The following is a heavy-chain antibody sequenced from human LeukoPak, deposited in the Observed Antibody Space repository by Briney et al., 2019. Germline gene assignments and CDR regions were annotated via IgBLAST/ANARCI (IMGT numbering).Heavy chain of an antibody. CDR3: ARSDVHYYGSGSS. CDR2: INPNSGGT. D-gene: IGHD3-10*01. V-gene: IGHV1-2*02. Sequence: ASVKVSCKASGYTFTGYFIHWVRQAPGQGLEWMGWINPNSGGTNYAQKFQGRVTMTRDTSISTAYMELSRLRSDDTAVYYCARSDVHYYGSGSSWGQGTLVTVSS. J-gene: IGHJ5*02. CDR1: GYTFTGYF.